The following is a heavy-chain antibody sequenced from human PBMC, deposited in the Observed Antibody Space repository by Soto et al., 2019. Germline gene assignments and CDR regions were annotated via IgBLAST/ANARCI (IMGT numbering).Heavy chain of an antibody. D-gene: IGHD3-10*01. Sequence: ASVGVSCKXSGYTFTTYGITWVRQAPGQGLEWMGWISGFNGNTNYPQRFQGRVSMTTDTFTHTSYMELRSLRSDDTGVYYCGSGILPPSTRVFDYWGQGTLVTV. V-gene: IGHV1-18*01. CDR2: ISGFNGNT. CDR3: GSGILPPSTRVFDY. J-gene: IGHJ4*02. CDR1: GYTFTTYG.